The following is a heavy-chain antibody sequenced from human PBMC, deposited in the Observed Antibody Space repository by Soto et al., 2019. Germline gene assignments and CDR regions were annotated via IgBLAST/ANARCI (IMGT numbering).Heavy chain of an antibody. CDR2: MHYSGST. CDR3: ARGPRSDMVVTAIDYFDY. D-gene: IGHD2-21*02. Sequence: SETLSLTCSFSGDSVTSHYLTWIRQSPEKGLEWIGYMHYSGSTNYNPSLKSRVTISVDTSKNQFSLKLSSVTAADTAVYYCARGPRSDMVVTAIDYFDYWGQGTLVNVSS. J-gene: IGHJ4*02. V-gene: IGHV4-59*02. CDR1: GDSVTSHY.